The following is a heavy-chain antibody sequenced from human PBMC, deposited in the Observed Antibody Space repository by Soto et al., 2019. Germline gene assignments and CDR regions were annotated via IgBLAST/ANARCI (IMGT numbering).Heavy chain of an antibody. CDR2: IFYNGIT. J-gene: IGHJ4*02. D-gene: IGHD1-1*01. CDR1: GGSVSSISDS. CDR3: ERLVTGTQYYFDL. Sequence: XETLALTCTVSGGSVSSISDSWGWIRQSPGQGLEWIGNIFYNGITYYNPSLKSRVTISADTSKNHFSLKLRSVTVADTAVYSCERLVTGTQYYFDLWGQGSLVTVSS. V-gene: IGHV4-39*02.